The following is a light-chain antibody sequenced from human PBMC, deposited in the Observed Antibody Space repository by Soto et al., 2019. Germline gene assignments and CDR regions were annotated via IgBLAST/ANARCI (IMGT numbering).Light chain of an antibody. J-gene: IGKJ3*01. V-gene: IGKV3-20*01. CDR1: QSVSSSY. CDR2: GAS. CDR3: QQYGSSSFT. Sequence: EIVLTQSPGTLSLSPGERATLSCRASQSVSSSYLAWYQQKPGQAPRLLIYGASSRATGIPDWFSGSGSGTDFTLTISRLEPEDFAVYYCQQYGSSSFTFGPGTKVDIK.